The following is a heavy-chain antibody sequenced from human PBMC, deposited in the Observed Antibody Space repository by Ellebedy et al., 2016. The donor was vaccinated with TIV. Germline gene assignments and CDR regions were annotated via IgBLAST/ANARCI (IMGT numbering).Heavy chain of an antibody. CDR3: AIPSTVGATLCFAY. V-gene: IGHV3-48*01. CDR2: MSSSMSTI. D-gene: IGHD1-26*01. J-gene: IGHJ4*02. CDR1: GFTFSSYS. Sequence: PGGSLRLSCAASGFTFSSYSMNWVRQAPGKGLEWVAYMSSSMSTIYYADSVKGRFTISRDNAKNSLYLQMNRLRADDTAVYSCAIPSTVGATLCFAYWGRGTLVTVSS.